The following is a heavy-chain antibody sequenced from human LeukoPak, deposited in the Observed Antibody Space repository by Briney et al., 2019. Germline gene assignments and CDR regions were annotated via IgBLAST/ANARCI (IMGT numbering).Heavy chain of an antibody. CDR2: ISTYDDNI. J-gene: IGHJ4*02. Sequence: ASVKVSCKASGYTFTGYYMHWVRQAPGQGLEWMGWISTYDDNIKYAQSLQGRLTLTIDTSTSTAYMELRSLTSDDTAVYYCARETYSNILTGTDYWGPGTLVTVSS. CDR3: ARETYSNILTGTDY. CDR1: GYTFTGYY. V-gene: IGHV1-18*04. D-gene: IGHD3-9*01.